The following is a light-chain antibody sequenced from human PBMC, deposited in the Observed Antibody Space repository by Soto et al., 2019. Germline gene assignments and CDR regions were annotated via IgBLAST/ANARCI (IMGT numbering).Light chain of an antibody. CDR1: QNINNY. V-gene: IGKV1-39*01. CDR3: QQYDSFSVT. CDR2: GAS. Sequence: DIQMTQSPSSLSASIGDRVTLTCRASQNINNYLHWYQLKPGKAPKLLIYGASGLQSGVPSRFSGSGSGTEFRLTISTMQPDDFATYYCQQYDSFSVTFGQGTRLEIK. J-gene: IGKJ5*01.